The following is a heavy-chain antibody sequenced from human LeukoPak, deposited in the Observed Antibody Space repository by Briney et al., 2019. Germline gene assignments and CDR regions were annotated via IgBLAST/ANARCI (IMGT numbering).Heavy chain of an antibody. Sequence: SSETLSLTCAVYGGSFSGYYWSWIRQPPGKGVEWIGEINHSGSTNYNPSLKSRVTISVDTSKNQFSLKLSSVTATDTAVYYCARARRYYGSGTTFDYWGQGTLVTVSS. CDR3: ARARRYYGSGTTFDY. J-gene: IGHJ4*02. CDR1: GGSFSGYY. D-gene: IGHD3-10*01. V-gene: IGHV4-34*01. CDR2: INHSGST.